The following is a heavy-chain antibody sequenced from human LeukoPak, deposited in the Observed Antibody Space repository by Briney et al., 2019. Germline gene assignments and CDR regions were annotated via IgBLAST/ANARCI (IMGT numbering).Heavy chain of an antibody. CDR1: GFTFSSYG. CDR3: AKDSSGSGYPT. V-gene: IGHV3-33*06. J-gene: IGHJ5*02. D-gene: IGHD3-22*01. Sequence: GGSLRLSCAASGFTFSSYGMHWVRQAPGKGLEWVAVIWYDGSNKYYADSVKGRFTISRDNSKNALYLQMNSLRAEDTAVYYCAKDSSGSGYPTWGQGTLVPVSS. CDR2: IWYDGSNK.